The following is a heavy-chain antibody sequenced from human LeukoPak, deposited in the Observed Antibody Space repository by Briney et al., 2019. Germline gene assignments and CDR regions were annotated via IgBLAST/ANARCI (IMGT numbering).Heavy chain of an antibody. CDR1: GFTFSSCA. V-gene: IGHV3-23*01. CDR2: ISGSSGSI. D-gene: IGHD6-19*01. CDR3: AKVVRGSGWPYYFDY. Sequence: PGGSLRLSCAASGFTFSSCAMSWVRQAPGKGLEWVSTISGSSGSIFYADSVQGRFTISRDNSKNALYLQMNSLRADDTAVYYCAKVVRGSGWPYYFDYWGQGTLVTVSS. J-gene: IGHJ4*02.